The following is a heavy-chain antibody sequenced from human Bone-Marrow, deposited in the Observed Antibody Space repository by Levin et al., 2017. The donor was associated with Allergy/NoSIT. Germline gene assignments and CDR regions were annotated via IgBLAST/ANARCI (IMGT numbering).Heavy chain of an antibody. J-gene: IGHJ6*02. V-gene: IGHV3-7*01. CDR3: ARDRLPHTGDYGLDV. CDR1: GFSFSNYW. CDR2: IKQDGTEK. D-gene: IGHD4-11*01. Sequence: GESLKISCAASGFSFSNYWMSWVRQAPGKGLAWVANIKQDGTEKYYVDSVKGRFTISRDNAKNSLYLQMNSLRAEDTALYYCARDRLPHTGDYGLDVWGQGTTVTVSS.